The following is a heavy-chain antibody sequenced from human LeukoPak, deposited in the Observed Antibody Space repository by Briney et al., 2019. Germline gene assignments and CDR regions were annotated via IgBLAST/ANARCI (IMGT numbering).Heavy chain of an antibody. J-gene: IGHJ4*02. Sequence: SVKVSCKASGGTFSSYAISWVRQAPGQGLEWMGGIIPIFGTANYAQKFQGRVTITTDESTSTAYMELSSLRSDDTAVYYCAREDGWIPYYFDYWGQGTLVTVSS. CDR1: GGTFSSYA. D-gene: IGHD5-24*01. CDR2: IIPIFGTA. CDR3: AREDGWIPYYFDY. V-gene: IGHV1-69*05.